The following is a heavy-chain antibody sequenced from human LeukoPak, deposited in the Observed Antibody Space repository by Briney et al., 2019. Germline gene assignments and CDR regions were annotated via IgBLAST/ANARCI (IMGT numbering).Heavy chain of an antibody. CDR3: ASGRCSSTSCQRDNDH. D-gene: IGHD2-2*01. J-gene: IGHJ4*02. Sequence: GGSLRLSCAASGFTFSSYSMNWVRQAPGKGLEWVSYIGSSSSTIYYADSVKGRFTISRDNAKNSLYLQMNSLRAEDTAVYYCASGRCSSTSCQRDNDHWGQGTLVTVSS. V-gene: IGHV3-48*04. CDR2: IGSSSSTI. CDR1: GFTFSSYS.